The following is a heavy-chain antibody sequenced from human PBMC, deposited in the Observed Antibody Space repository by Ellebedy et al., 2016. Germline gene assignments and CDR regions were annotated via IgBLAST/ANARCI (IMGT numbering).Heavy chain of an antibody. V-gene: IGHV1-8*01. CDR1: GYTFTSYD. Sequence: ASVKVSXXASGYTFTSYDINWVRQATGKGLEWMGWMNPNSGNTGYAQKFQGRVTMTRNTSISTAYMELSSLRSEDTAVYYCARGRFGELLYAAFFDYWGQGTLVTVSS. D-gene: IGHD3-10*01. CDR3: ARGRFGELLYAAFFDY. CDR2: MNPNSGNT. J-gene: IGHJ4*02.